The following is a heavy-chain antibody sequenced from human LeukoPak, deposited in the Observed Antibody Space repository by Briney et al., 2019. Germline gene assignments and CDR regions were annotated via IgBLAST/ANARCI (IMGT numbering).Heavy chain of an antibody. Sequence: ASVTVSCKASGYTFTGYYMHWVRQAPGQGLEWMGWINPNSGGTNYAQKFQGRVTMTRDTSISTAYMELSRLRSDDTAVYYCARVPSKWELLFYFDYWGQGTLVTVSS. V-gene: IGHV1-2*02. J-gene: IGHJ4*02. CDR2: INPNSGGT. CDR3: ARVPSKWELLFYFDY. CDR1: GYTFTGYY. D-gene: IGHD1-26*01.